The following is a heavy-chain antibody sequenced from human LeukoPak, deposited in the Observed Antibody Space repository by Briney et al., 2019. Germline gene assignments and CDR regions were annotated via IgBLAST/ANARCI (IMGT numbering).Heavy chain of an antibody. V-gene: IGHV3-74*01. J-gene: IGHJ5*02. Sequence: PGGSLRLSCAASGFTFSSYWMHWVRQVPGKGLVWVSRITSDGSDTIYADSVKGRFTISRDNAKNTLYLQMNSLRAEDTALYYCSRDRRTWFYPWGQGTLVTVSS. CDR2: ITSDGSDT. CDR3: SRDRRTWFYP. CDR1: GFTFSSYW.